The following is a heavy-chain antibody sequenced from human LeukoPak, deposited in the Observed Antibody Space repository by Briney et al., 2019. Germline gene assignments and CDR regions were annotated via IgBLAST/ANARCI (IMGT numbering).Heavy chain of an antibody. J-gene: IGHJ6*04. D-gene: IGHD2-2*01. V-gene: IGHV3-33*01. CDR2: IWYDGSNK. CDR1: GFTFGSYG. CDR3: AREGPSSLVYGMDV. Sequence: GRSLRLSCAASGFTFGSYGMHWVRQAPGKGLEWVAVIWYDGSNKYYADSVKGRFTISRDNSKNTLYLQMNSLRAEDTAVYYCAREGPSSLVYGMDVWGKGTTVTVSS.